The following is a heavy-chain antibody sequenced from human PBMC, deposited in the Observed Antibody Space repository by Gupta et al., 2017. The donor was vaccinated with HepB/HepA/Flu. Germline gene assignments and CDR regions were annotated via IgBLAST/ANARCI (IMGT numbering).Heavy chain of an antibody. J-gene: IGHJ6*02. CDR2: SSYSGSS. CDR1: GGSISGFY. V-gene: IGHV4-59*08. D-gene: IGHD5-18*01. Sequence: QVQLQESGPGLVKPSETLSLTCTVSGGSISGFYWSWIRRPPGKGLEWIGYSSYSGSSNNNPSLNSRVTMSLDTSKNQFSLKLTSVTAADTAVYYCARSNGNSYGYYYYGMHVWGQGTTVTVSS. CDR3: ARSNGNSYGYYYYGMHV.